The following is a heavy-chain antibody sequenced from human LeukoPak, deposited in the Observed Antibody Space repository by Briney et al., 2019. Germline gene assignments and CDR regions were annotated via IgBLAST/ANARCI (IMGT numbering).Heavy chain of an antibody. CDR1: GGTFSSYA. CDR3: ARGHYGDHTPPGIDY. CDR2: IIPIFGTA. V-gene: IGHV1-69*01. D-gene: IGHD4-17*01. Sequence: GASVKVSCKASGGTFSSYAISWVRQAPGQGLEWMGGIIPIFGTANYAQKFQGRVTITADESTSTAYMELSSLRSEDTAVYYCARGHYGDHTPPGIDYWGQGTLVTVSS. J-gene: IGHJ4*02.